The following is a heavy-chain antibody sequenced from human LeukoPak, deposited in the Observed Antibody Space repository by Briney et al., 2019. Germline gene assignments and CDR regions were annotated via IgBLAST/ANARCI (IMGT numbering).Heavy chain of an antibody. D-gene: IGHD6-19*01. CDR1: GGSISSYY. J-gene: IGHJ4*02. CDR3: ARDESSGWYRFDY. CDR2: IYYSGST. V-gene: IGHV4-59*01. Sequence: SETLSLTCTVSGGSISSYYWSWIRQPPGKGLEWIGYIYYSGSTNYNPSLKSRVTISVDTSKNQFPLKLSSVTAADTAVYYCARDESSGWYRFDYWGQGTLVTVSS.